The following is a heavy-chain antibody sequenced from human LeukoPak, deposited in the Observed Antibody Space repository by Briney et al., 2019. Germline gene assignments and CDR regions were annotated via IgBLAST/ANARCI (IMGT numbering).Heavy chain of an antibody. D-gene: IGHD5-12*01. V-gene: IGHV3-11*04. J-gene: IGHJ4*02. Sequence: AGSLRLSCAASGFTFSDYYMSWIRQAPGEGLEWVSYISSSGSTIYYADSVKGRFTISRDNAKNSLYLQMNSLRAEDTAVYYCASSLWGGYVAVDYWSQGTLVTVSS. CDR2: ISSSGSTI. CDR3: ASSLWGGYVAVDY. CDR1: GFTFSDYY.